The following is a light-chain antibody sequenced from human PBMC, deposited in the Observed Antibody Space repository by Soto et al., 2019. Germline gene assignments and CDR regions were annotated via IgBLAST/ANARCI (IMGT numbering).Light chain of an antibody. CDR1: QSVSSSF. CDR3: QQYGSSPT. V-gene: IGKV3-20*01. J-gene: IGKJ4*01. Sequence: RASQSVSSSFLAYYQNTAGQAPRLIIYGASTTATGIPARFSGSGSGTDFTLTISRLEPEVFAVYYCQQYGSSPTFGGGAKVDIK. CDR2: GAS.